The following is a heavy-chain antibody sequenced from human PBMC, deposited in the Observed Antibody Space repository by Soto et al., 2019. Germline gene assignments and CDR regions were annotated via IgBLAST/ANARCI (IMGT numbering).Heavy chain of an antibody. D-gene: IGHD3-3*01. V-gene: IGHV4-34*01. Sequence: PSETLSLTCCVYGGSFRNYYWIWVRQPPGKCLEWIGEFNHSGEATYNPSLKSRVTISVDTSKNQFSLKLSSVTAADTAVYYCARDPRYYDFWSGYDSDYYYYGMDVWGQGTTVTVSS. CDR1: GGSFRNYY. CDR3: ARDPRYYDFWSGYDSDYYYYGMDV. CDR2: FNHSGEA. J-gene: IGHJ6*02.